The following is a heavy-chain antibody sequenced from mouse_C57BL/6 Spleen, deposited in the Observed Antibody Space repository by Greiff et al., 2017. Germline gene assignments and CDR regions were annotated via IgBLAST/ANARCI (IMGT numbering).Heavy chain of an antibody. D-gene: IGHD4-1*01. J-gene: IGHJ2*01. V-gene: IGHV1-62-2*01. CDR3: ARHEELTGTLDY. Sequence: VQGVESGAELVKPGASVKLSCKASGYTFTEYTIHWVKQRSGQGLEWIGWFYPGSGSIKYNEKFKDKATLTADKSSSTVYMELSRLTSEDSAVYFCARHEELTGTLDYWGQGTTLTVSS. CDR1: GYTFTEYT. CDR2: FYPGSGSI.